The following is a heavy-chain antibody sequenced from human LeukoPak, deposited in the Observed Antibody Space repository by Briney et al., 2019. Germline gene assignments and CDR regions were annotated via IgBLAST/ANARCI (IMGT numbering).Heavy chain of an antibody. CDR1: GFTFSTYG. V-gene: IGHV3-33*07. CDR3: ASSGEGDGYKGDY. D-gene: IGHD5-24*01. CDR2: IWYDGSKK. J-gene: IGHJ4*02. Sequence: GGSLRLSCATSGFTFSTYGMYWVRQAPGKGPEWVALIWYDGSKKYYADSVKGRFTVSKDNSKNTLYLQMNSLRAEDTAVYYCASSGEGDGYKGDYWGQGTLVTVSS.